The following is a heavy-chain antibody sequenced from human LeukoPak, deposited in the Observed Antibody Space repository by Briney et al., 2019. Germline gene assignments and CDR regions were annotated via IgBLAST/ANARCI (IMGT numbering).Heavy chain of an antibody. CDR3: ARDGLVLDYYYYYYMDV. Sequence: PGGSLRLSCAASGFIFDDYGMGWVRQAPGKGLEWVSGINWNGDSTGYADSVKGRFTISRDNSKNTLYLQMNSLGAEDTAVYYCARDGLVLDYYYYYYMDVWGKGTTVTVSS. CDR1: GFIFDDYG. D-gene: IGHD6-19*01. V-gene: IGHV3-20*04. J-gene: IGHJ6*03. CDR2: INWNGDST.